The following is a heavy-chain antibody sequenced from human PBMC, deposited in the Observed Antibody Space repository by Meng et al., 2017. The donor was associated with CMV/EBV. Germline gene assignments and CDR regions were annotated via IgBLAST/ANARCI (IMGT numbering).Heavy chain of an antibody. V-gene: IGHV4-59*01. Sequence: GPVPCLFKPSQTLACATPSFSASSSSYYWCWIRPPPGKGLEWIGYISCNGGNNYNPSLKRRVTISVDTSTNQFSLKLSSVPAADTAVYYCACVGSTTPYFDYWGQGTLVTVSS. J-gene: IGHJ4*02. CDR3: ACVGSTTPYFDY. CDR2: ISCNGGN. D-gene: IGHD2-2*01. CDR1: SASSSSYY.